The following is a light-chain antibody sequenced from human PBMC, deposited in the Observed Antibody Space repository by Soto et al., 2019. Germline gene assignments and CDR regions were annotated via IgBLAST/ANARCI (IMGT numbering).Light chain of an antibody. V-gene: IGKV1-5*03. Sequence: DIQMTQSPSTLSASVGDRVTITCRASQSIGRFFAWYQHQPGKAPKLLIFKASTLETGVPSRFSGSGSETEFTLTISSLQPDDSATYYCQPYNSYSRTFGQGTKV. J-gene: IGKJ1*01. CDR1: QSIGRF. CDR3: QPYNSYSRT. CDR2: KAS.